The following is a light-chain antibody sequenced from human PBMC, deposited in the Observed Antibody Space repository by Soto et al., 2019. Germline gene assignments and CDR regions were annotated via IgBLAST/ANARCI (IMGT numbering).Light chain of an antibody. J-gene: IGLJ2*01. CDR2: GNS. V-gene: IGLV1-40*01. Sequence: QSVLTQPPSVSGAPGQRVTISCTGSSSNIGARYDVHWYQQLPGTAPKLLIYGNSNRPSGVPDRFSGSKSGTSASLAITGLQAEDQADYYCQSSDSSLSRVFGGGTKPTVL. CDR1: SSNIGARYD. CDR3: QSSDSSLSRV.